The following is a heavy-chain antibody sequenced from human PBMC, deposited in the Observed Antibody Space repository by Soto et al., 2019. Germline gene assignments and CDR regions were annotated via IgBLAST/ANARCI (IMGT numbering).Heavy chain of an antibody. D-gene: IGHD3-9*01. CDR1: GFTFSSYA. CDR3: ARDRYYDILTGYYTYYGMDV. CDR2: ISYDGSNK. J-gene: IGHJ6*02. Sequence: PGGSLRLSCAASGFTFSSYAMHWVRQAPGKGLERVAVISYDGSNKYYADSVKGRFTISRDNSKNTLYLQMNSLRAEDTAVYYCARDRYYDILTGYYTYYGMDVWGQGTTVTVSS. V-gene: IGHV3-30-3*01.